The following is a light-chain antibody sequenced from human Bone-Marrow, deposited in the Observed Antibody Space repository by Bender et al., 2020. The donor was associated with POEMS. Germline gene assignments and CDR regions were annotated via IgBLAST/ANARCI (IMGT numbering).Light chain of an antibody. V-gene: IGLV1-44*01. CDR1: GSNIGGYP. J-gene: IGLJ3*02. Sequence: QSVLTQPPSVSGTPGQRVTISCSGSGSNIGGYPVNWYQQLPGTAPRLLIYTNNERPSGVPDRFSGSKSGTSDSLAITGLQSDDEDMDVCVAWDASLNGWVFGGGTKLTVL. CDR3: VAWDASLNGWV. CDR2: TNN.